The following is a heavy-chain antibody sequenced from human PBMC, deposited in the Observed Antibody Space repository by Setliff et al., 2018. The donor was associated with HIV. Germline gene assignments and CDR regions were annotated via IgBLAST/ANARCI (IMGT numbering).Heavy chain of an antibody. CDR1: GYSFINYT. CDR2: IHTEQGFP. V-gene: IGHV7-4-1*02. CDR3: AVDRHAFDI. J-gene: IGHJ3*02. D-gene: IGHD5-12*01. Sequence: GASVKVSCKASGYSFINYTINWLRQAPGRGLEWMGWIHTEQGFPMYAQGFTGRFVFSLDPSGNTAYLQINSLTPDDGGVDYCAVDRHAFDIWGQGTVVTVSS.